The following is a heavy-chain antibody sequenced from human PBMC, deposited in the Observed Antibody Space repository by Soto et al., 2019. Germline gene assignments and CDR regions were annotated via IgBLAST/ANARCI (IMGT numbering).Heavy chain of an antibody. CDR3: ARDIVVVPAAIPIRYYYGMDV. V-gene: IGHV1-18*04. J-gene: IGHJ6*02. D-gene: IGHD2-2*01. CDR1: GYTSTSYG. Sequence: ASVKVSCKASGYTSTSYGISWVRQAPGQGLEWMGWISAYNGNTNYAQKLQGRVTMTTDTSTSTAYMELRSLRSDDTAVYYCARDIVVVPAAIPIRYYYGMDVWGQGTTVTVS. CDR2: ISAYNGNT.